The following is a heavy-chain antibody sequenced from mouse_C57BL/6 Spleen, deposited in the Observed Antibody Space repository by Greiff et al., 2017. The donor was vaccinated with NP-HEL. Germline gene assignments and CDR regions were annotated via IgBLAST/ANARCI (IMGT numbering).Heavy chain of an antibody. CDR3: ARPYYYGCRHYFDY. J-gene: IGHJ2*01. Sequence: VQLQQSGPELVKPGASVKIPCKASGYTFTDYNMDWVKQSHGKSLEWIGDINPNNGGTIYNQKFKGKATLTVDKSSSTAYMELRSLTSEDTAVYYCARPYYYGCRHYFDYWGQGTTLTVSS. V-gene: IGHV1-18*01. CDR1: GYTFTDYN. D-gene: IGHD1-1*01. CDR2: INPNNGGT.